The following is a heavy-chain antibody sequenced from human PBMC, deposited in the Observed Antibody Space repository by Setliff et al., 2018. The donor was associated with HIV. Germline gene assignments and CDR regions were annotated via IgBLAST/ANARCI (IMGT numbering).Heavy chain of an antibody. CDR3: AGDRGYDILTGYADNY. D-gene: IGHD3-9*01. Sequence: PGGSLRLSCAASGFIFSVVTYYMTWVRQAPGKGLEWVSPISSSGKYIYYADSVKGRFTVSRDNAKNSVYLQMSSLRAEDTAVYFCAGDRGYDILTGYADNYWGHGTLVTVSS. V-gene: IGHV3-21*04. CDR1: GFIFSVVTYY. CDR2: ISSSGKYI. J-gene: IGHJ4*01.